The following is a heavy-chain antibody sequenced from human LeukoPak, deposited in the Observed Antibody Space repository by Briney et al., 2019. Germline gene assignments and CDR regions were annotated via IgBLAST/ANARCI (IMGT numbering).Heavy chain of an antibody. V-gene: IGHV1-24*01. D-gene: IGHD2-2*01. J-gene: IGHJ2*01. CDR1: GYTLTELS. CDR2: FDPEDGET. Sequence: GASVKVSCKVSGYTLTELSMHWVRQAPGKGQEGMGGFDPEDGETTYAQKFQGRVSMTEDTSTDTNYMEMSSLRSKDTAVYYCATAWVSLVPAEPTDDNSYWYFDLWGRGTQVSVCS. CDR3: ATAWVSLVPAEPTDDNSYWYFDL.